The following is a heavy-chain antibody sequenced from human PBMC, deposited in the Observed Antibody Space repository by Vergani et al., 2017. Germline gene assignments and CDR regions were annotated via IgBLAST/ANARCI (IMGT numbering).Heavy chain of an antibody. Sequence: QVQLVQSGAEVKKPGSSVKVSCKSSGGTFSNHVLAWVRQAPGQGLEWMGGILPLFGTPTYAQRFQGRVTITADESTTTAYMVLTSLTSADSAIYYFARDGGSVEEVPAAIRYYYYYMDVWGEGTTVTV. CDR2: ILPLFGTP. CDR1: GGTFSNHV. D-gene: IGHD2-2*01. J-gene: IGHJ6*03. V-gene: IGHV1-69*01. CDR3: ARDGGSVEEVPAAIRYYYYYMDV.